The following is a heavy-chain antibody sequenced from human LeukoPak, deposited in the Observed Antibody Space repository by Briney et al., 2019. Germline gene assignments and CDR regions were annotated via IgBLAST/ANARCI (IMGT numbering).Heavy chain of an antibody. Sequence: PSETLSLTCTVSGGSISSSSYYWGWIRQPPGKGLEWIGSIYYSGSTYYNPSLKSRVTISVDTSKDQFSLKLSSVTAADTAVYYCASAGYCSSTSCHYFDYWGQGTLVTVSS. J-gene: IGHJ4*02. CDR2: IYYSGST. CDR3: ASAGYCSSTSCHYFDY. V-gene: IGHV4-39*01. CDR1: GGSISSSSYY. D-gene: IGHD2-2*03.